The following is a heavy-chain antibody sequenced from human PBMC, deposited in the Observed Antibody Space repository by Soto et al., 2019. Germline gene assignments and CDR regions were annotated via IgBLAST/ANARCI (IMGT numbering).Heavy chain of an antibody. J-gene: IGHJ4*02. D-gene: IGHD3-22*01. CDR1: GGTFSSYA. V-gene: IGHV1-69*13. Sequence: SVKVSCKASGGTFSSYAISWVQQAPGQGLEWMGGIIPIFGTANYAQKFQGRVTITADESTSTAYMELSSLRSEDTAVYYCARAGGYYYDSSGYPFDNWGQGTLVTVSS. CDR2: IIPIFGTA. CDR3: ARAGGYYYDSSGYPFDN.